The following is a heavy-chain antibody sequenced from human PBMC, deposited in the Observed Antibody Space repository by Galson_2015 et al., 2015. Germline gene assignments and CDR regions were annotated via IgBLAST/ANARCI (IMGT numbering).Heavy chain of an antibody. D-gene: IGHD6-25*01. V-gene: IGHV4-39*01. J-gene: IGHJ3*02. CDR3: ARPGTLAYSSGYNGDRYPGAFDI. CDR1: GGSISGSSYY. Sequence: ETLSLTCGVSGGSISGSSYYWGWIRQPPGKGLEWIGTIYYTGSTYYNPSLKSRVTISIDRTKNQFSLRLSSVTAADTAVYYCARPGTLAYSSGYNGDRYPGAFDIWGQGTMVTVSS. CDR2: IYYTGST.